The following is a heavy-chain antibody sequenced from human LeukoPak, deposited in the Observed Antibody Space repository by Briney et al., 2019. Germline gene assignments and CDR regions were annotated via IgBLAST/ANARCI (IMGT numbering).Heavy chain of an antibody. CDR2: ITPFNGNT. Sequence: GSSVKVSCKASGYTFTYRYLHWVRQAPGQALEWMGWITPFNGNTNYAQKFQDRVTITRDRSMSTAYMELSSLRSEDTAMYYCARGIATSDGAFDIWGQGTMVTVSS. V-gene: IGHV1-45*02. D-gene: IGHD6-13*01. CDR3: ARGIATSDGAFDI. J-gene: IGHJ3*02. CDR1: GYTFTYRY.